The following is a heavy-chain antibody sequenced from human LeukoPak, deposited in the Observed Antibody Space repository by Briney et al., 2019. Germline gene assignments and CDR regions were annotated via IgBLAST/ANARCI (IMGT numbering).Heavy chain of an antibody. Sequence: GGSLRLSCAASGFTFSSYSMNWVRQAPGKGLEWVSGSSWNSGSIGYADSVKGRFTISRDNAKNSLYLQMNSLRAEDTALYYCAKSLGATLFDYWGQGTLVTVSS. V-gene: IGHV3-9*01. J-gene: IGHJ4*02. D-gene: IGHD1-26*01. CDR2: SSWNSGSI. CDR3: AKSLGATLFDY. CDR1: GFTFSSYS.